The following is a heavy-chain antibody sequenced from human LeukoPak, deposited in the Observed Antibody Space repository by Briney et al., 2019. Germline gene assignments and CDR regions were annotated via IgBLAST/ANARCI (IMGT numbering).Heavy chain of an antibody. Sequence: PGGSLRLSSVASGFTFTKCAMSWIRQAPGKGLEWVAIITATGDTAYYADSVKGRFTISRDNSRNTVYMQMDSLRAEDTAIYYCAGDRNSDWYSPLDYWGQGSQVTVSS. CDR3: AGDRNSDWYSPLDY. D-gene: IGHD6-19*01. CDR1: GFTFTKCA. J-gene: IGHJ4*02. CDR2: ITATGDTA. V-gene: IGHV3-23*01.